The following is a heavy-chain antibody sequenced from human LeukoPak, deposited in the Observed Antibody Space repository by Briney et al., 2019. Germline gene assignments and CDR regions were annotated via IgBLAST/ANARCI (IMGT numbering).Heavy chain of an antibody. D-gene: IGHD3-10*01. CDR3: ARGGSGSYFSWLDP. Sequence: SVKVSCKASGYTFTGYYIHWVRQAPGQGLECVGWINPNSGGTNYAQKFQGRVTMTRDTSISTAYMELSRLRSDDTAVYYCARGGSGSYFSWLDPWGQGTLVTVSS. CDR1: GYTFTGYY. CDR2: INPNSGGT. V-gene: IGHV1-2*02. J-gene: IGHJ5*02.